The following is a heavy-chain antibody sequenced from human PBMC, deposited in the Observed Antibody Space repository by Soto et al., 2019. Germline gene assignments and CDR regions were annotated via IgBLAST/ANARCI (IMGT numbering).Heavy chain of an antibody. J-gene: IGHJ3*02. Sequence: QVQLVQSGAEVKKPGASVKVSCKASGYTFTSYDINWVRQATGQGLEWMGWMNPNSGNTGYAQKFQGRVTMTRNTSISKAYMELSSLRSEDTAVYYCAVGYCSGGSCLDAFDIWGQGTMVTVSS. V-gene: IGHV1-8*01. CDR2: MNPNSGNT. D-gene: IGHD2-15*01. CDR1: GYTFTSYD. CDR3: AVGYCSGGSCLDAFDI.